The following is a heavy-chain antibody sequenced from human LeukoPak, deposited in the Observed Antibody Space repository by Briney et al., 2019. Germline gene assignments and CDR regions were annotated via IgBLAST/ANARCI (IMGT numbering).Heavy chain of an antibody. Sequence: GGSLRLSCAASGFTFDDYAMHWVRHAPGKGLEWVSLISWDGGSTYYADSVKGRFTISRDNSKNSLYLQMNSLRAEDTALYYCAKDMGRLGAIGYFDYWGQGTLVTVSS. V-gene: IGHV3-43D*03. CDR3: AKDMGRLGAIGYFDY. CDR1: GFTFDDYA. D-gene: IGHD3-16*01. J-gene: IGHJ4*02. CDR2: ISWDGGST.